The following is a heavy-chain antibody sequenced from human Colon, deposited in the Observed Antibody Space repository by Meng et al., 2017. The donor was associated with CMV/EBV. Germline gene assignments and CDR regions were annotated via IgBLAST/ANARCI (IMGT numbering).Heavy chain of an antibody. CDR2: IATSGGPI. Sequence: GGSLRLSCAASGFNFNDYAMNWVRQAPGKGLEWLSSIATSGGPIFYADSVKGRFTISRDNSKNTLYLQMNSLRVEDTAVYYCAREGLFGVDRRLDYWGQGTLVTSPQ. CDR1: GFNFNDYA. D-gene: IGHD3-3*01. CDR3: AREGLFGVDRRLDY. V-gene: IGHV3-23*01. J-gene: IGHJ4*02.